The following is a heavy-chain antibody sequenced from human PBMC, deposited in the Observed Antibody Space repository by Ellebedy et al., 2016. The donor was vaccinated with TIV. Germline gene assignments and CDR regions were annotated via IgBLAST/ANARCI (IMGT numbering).Heavy chain of an antibody. D-gene: IGHD4-23*01. CDR3: AGKAPQFQFDY. CDR2: ISSDSSKI. Sequence: PGGSLRLSCAASGFTLIYYSMNWVRQAPGKGLEWISYISSDSSKIVYADSVKGRFTVSRDNARNSLFLQMNSLRVEDTAVYYCAGKAPQFQFDYWGQGTLVTVSS. J-gene: IGHJ4*02. CDR1: GFTLIYYS. V-gene: IGHV3-48*04.